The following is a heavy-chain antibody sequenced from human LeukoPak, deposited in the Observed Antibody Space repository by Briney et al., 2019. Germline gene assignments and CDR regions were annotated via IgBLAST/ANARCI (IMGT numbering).Heavy chain of an antibody. CDR1: GCTFINAW. CDR3: TTDGVGVEGATYDN. Sequence: VGSLRLCGAASGCTFINAWMAWIRQAPGKGLEWVGRIKAKAHGGTIEYAAPVKGRFTISRDDSKNTLYLQMNSLKTEDTAVYYCTTDGVGVEGATYDNWGQGTLVSVSS. V-gene: IGHV3-15*01. D-gene: IGHD1-26*01. J-gene: IGHJ4*02. CDR2: IKAKAHGGTI.